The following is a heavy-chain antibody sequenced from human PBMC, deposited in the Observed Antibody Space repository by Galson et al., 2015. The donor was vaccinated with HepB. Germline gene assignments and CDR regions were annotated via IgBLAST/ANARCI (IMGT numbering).Heavy chain of an antibody. D-gene: IGHD6-19*01. CDR3: ARGLPNGYSSGWHAP. CDR2: INHSGST. CDR1: GGSFSGYY. Sequence: LSLTCAVYGGSFSGYYWNWIRQPPGKGLEWVGEINHSGSTNYNPSLKSRVTISVDTSKNQFSLKLSSVTAADTAVYYCARGLPNGYSSGWHAPWGQGTLVTVSS. V-gene: IGHV4-34*01. J-gene: IGHJ5*02.